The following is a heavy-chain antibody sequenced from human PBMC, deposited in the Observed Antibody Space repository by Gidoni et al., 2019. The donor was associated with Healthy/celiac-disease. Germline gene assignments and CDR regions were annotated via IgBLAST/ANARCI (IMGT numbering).Heavy chain of an antibody. V-gene: IGHV5-10-1*01. D-gene: IGHD4-17*01. Sequence: EVQLVQSGAEVKKPGESLRISCKGSGYSFTSYWISWVRQMPGKGLEWMGSIDPSDSYTNYSPSFQGHVTISADKSISTAYLQWSSLKASDTAMYYCARRPYGDPAVDYYGMDVWGQGTTVTVSS. CDR2: IDPSDSYT. CDR3: ARRPYGDPAVDYYGMDV. J-gene: IGHJ6*02. CDR1: GYSFTSYW.